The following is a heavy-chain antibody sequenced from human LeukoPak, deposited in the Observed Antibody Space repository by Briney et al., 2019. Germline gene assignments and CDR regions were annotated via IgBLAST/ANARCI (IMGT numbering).Heavy chain of an antibody. D-gene: IGHD3-16*01. CDR2: INHSGST. CDR1: GGSFSGYY. CDR3: ARGLGGAYYYMDV. Sequence: SETLSLTCAVYGGSFSGYYWSWIRQPPGKGLEWIGEINHSGSTNYNPSLKSRVTISVDTSKNQFSLKLSSVTAADTAVYYCARGLGGAYYYMDVWGKGTTVTVSS. V-gene: IGHV4-34*01. J-gene: IGHJ6*03.